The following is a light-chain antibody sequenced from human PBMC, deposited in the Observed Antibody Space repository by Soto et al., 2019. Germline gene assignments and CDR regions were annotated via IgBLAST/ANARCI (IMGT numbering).Light chain of an antibody. Sequence: ETVITQGRATLTESPGGRVTLSGRVSQISRTNLAWYQQKPGQAPRLLIYGAFSRAAGIPARFSGSGSGTDFTLTISSLEPEDSAVYYCQQRSIWPPVTFGQGTRLEIK. CDR2: GAF. CDR3: QQRSIWPPVT. J-gene: IGKJ5*01. V-gene: IGKV3D-15*01. CDR1: QISRTN.